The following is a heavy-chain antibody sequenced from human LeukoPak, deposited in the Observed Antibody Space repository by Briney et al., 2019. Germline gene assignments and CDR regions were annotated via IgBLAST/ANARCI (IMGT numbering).Heavy chain of an antibody. D-gene: IGHD2-2*01. CDR2: IYYSGST. J-gene: IGHJ6*03. Sequence: PSETLSLTCTVSGGSISSSSYYWGWIRQPPGKGLEWIGSIYYSGSTYYNPSLKSRVTISVDTSKNQFSLKLSSVTAADTAVYYCARVPAYCSSTSCYLSKYYYYYYMDVWGKGTTVTVSS. V-gene: IGHV4-39*07. CDR1: GGSISSSSYY. CDR3: ARVPAYCSSTSCYLSKYYYYYYMDV.